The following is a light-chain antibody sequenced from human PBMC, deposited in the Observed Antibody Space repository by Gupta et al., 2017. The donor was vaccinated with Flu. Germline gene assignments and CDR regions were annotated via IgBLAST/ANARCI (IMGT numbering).Light chain of an antibody. V-gene: IGKV3-15*01. CDR2: GAS. J-gene: IGKJ3*01. CDR1: QSLSRN. Sequence: EVVMTQSPVTLSVSPGERATLSCRASQSLSRNLAWYQQKTGQPPRLLMYGASTRATGFPARFSGSGSGTEFTLTISSLQSEDFATYFCQQYNDWPFSFGPGTRVDLK. CDR3: QQYNDWPFS.